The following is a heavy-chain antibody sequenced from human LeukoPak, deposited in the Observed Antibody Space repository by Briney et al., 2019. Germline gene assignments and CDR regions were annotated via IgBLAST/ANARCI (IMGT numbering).Heavy chain of an antibody. CDR3: ARRVVVVTAIAYYFDY. D-gene: IGHD2-21*02. J-gene: IGHJ4*02. V-gene: IGHV4-59*12. Sequence: PSETLSLTCTVSGGSISSYYWSWIRQPPGKGLEWIGYIYYSGSTNQNPSLQSRVTISVDKSKNQFSLKLSSVTAADTAVYYCARRVVVVTAIAYYFDYWGQGTLVTVSS. CDR2: IYYSGST. CDR1: GGSISSYY.